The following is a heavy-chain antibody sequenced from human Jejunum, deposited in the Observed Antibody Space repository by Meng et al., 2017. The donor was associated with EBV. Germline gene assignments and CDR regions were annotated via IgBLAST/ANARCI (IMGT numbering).Heavy chain of an antibody. CDR3: ARGGRFCRSTGCYTIWFDP. D-gene: IGHD2-2*02. CDR2: IYYSGTT. CDR1: GGSISSSSHY. Sequence: QLQVQESGPGLVKTSGPLALTCSVSGGSISSSSHYWGWIRQPPGKGLEWIGSIYYSGTTYYNPSLKSRVIISEDTSKNQFSLKLSSVTAADTAVYYCARGGRFCRSTGCYTIWFDPWGQGTLVTVSS. J-gene: IGHJ5*02. V-gene: IGHV4-39*07.